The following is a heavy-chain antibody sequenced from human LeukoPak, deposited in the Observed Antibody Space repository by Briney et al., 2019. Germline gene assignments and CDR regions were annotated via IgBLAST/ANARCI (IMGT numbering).Heavy chain of an antibody. CDR2: IIPIFGTA. Sequence: SVKVSCKASGGTFSSFAISWVRQAPGQGLEWMGGIIPIFGTANYAQKFQGRVTITADESTSTAYMELNSLRSEDTAVYYCARGATINEGFAYWGQGTLVTVSS. J-gene: IGHJ4*02. CDR3: ARGATINEGFAY. CDR1: GGTFSSFA. V-gene: IGHV1-69*13. D-gene: IGHD5-12*01.